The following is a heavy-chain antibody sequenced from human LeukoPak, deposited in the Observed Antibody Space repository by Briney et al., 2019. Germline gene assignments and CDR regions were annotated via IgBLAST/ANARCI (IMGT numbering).Heavy chain of an antibody. V-gene: IGHV1-46*01. CDR2: INPSGGDT. J-gene: IGHJ4*02. CDR3: AIQAFDY. CDR1: GYTFTTYY. Sequence: ASVKVSCKASGYTFTTYYMHWVRQAPGQGLEWMGIINPSGGDTSHTQKFQGRLTMTWDTPTSTVYMELSSLRSEDTVVYYCAIQAFDYWGQGTLVTVSS.